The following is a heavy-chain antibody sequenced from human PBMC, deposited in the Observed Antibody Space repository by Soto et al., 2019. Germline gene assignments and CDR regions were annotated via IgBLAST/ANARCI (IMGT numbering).Heavy chain of an antibody. CDR3: ARGIYDYVWGSYREYYFDY. CDR2: IYYSGST. J-gene: IGHJ4*02. CDR1: GVSTSSYY. D-gene: IGHD3-16*02. Sequence: PSETLSLTCTVSGVSTSSYYWSWIRQPPGKGLEWIGYIYYSGSTNYNPSLKSRVTISVDTSKNQFSLKLSSVTAADTAVYYCARGIYDYVWGSYREYYFDYWGQGTLVTVSS. V-gene: IGHV4-59*01.